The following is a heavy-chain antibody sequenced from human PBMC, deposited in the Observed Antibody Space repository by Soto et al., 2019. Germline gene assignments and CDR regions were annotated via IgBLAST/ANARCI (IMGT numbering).Heavy chain of an antibody. Sequence: QVPLVQSGAEVKKPGASVKVSFKGSGYTFTSYGITWVRQAPGQGLEWMGWISAHNGNTNYAQKLQGRVTVTRDTSTSTAYMELRSLRSDATAVYYCARGRYGDYWGQGALVPVSS. CDR3: ARGRYGDY. V-gene: IGHV1-18*01. D-gene: IGHD1-1*01. J-gene: IGHJ4*02. CDR2: ISAHNGNT. CDR1: GYTFTSYG.